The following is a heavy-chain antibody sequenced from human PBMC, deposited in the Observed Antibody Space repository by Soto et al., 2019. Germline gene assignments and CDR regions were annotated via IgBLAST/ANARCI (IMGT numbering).Heavy chain of an antibody. J-gene: IGHJ4*02. CDR2: IYHSGST. D-gene: IGHD6-19*01. V-gene: IGHV4-30-2*01. CDR3: ASAGGLGAVPADY. CDR1: GGSISSGGYS. Sequence: QLQLQESGSGLVKPSQTLSLTCAVSGGSISSGGYSWSWIRQPPGKGLEWIGYIYHSGSTYYNPSLKSPVTISVDRSKNQFSLKLSSVTAADTAVYYCASAGGLGAVPADYWGQGTLVTVSS.